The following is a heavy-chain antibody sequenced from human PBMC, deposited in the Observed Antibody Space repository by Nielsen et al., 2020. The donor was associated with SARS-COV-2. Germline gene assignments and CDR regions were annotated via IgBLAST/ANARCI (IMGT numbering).Heavy chain of an antibody. CDR3: ARDLGGYDRGAFDI. J-gene: IGHJ3*02. CDR1: GGSISSGGYY. Sequence: SETLSLTCTVSGGSISSGGYYWTWIRQYPGKGLEWIGYISYSGTTYYSPSLKSRLNMSLDTSKNQFSLKLTSMTAADTAVYYCARDLGGYDRGAFDIWGQGTMVTVSS. CDR2: ISYSGTT. D-gene: IGHD3-10*02. V-gene: IGHV4-31*03.